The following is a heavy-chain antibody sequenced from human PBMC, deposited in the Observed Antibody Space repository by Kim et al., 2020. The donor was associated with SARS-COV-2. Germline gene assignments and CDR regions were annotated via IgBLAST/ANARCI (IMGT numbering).Heavy chain of an antibody. CDR1: GFTFSNYG. D-gene: IGHD3-10*01. V-gene: IGHV3-23*01. J-gene: IGHJ4*02. CDR2: FGGSGNT. Sequence: GGSLRLSCAASGFTFSNYGMSWVRQAPGKGLEWVSTFGGSGNTYYADSAKGRFTISRDNSKNTLYLQMNSLRAEDTALYYCAKRDSGKFFDYWGQGTLVT. CDR3: AKRDSGKFFDY.